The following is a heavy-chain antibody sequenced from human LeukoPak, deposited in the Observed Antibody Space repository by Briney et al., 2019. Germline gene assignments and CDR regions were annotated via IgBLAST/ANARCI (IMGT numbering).Heavy chain of an antibody. CDR2: ISSSGSTI. J-gene: IGHJ4*02. D-gene: IGHD6-13*01. Sequence: GGSLRLSCAASGFTFSSYEMNWVRQAPGKGLEWVSYISSSGSTIYYADSVKGRFTISRDNAKNSLYLQMNSLRAEDTAVYYCARVDYSSSWEIDDWGQGTLVTVSS. CDR3: ARVDYSSSWEIDD. CDR1: GFTFSSYE. V-gene: IGHV3-48*03.